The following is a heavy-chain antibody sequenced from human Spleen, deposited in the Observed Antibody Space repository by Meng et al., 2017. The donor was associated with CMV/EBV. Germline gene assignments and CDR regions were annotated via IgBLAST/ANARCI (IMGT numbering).Heavy chain of an antibody. CDR2: ISSSSSYI. Sequence: GESLKISCAASGFTFSSYSMNWVRQAPGKGLEWVSSISSSSSYIYYADSVKGRFTISRDNAKNSLYLQMNSLRAEDTAVYYCARDVIVVVPAAINYYYGMDVWGQGTTVTVSS. D-gene: IGHD2-2*02. V-gene: IGHV3-21*01. J-gene: IGHJ6*02. CDR3: ARDVIVVVPAAINYYYGMDV. CDR1: GFTFSSYS.